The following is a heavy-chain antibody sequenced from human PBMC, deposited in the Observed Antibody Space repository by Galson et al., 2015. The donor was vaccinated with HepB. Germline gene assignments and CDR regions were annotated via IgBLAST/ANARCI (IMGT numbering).Heavy chain of an antibody. Sequence: SLRLSCAASGFTFSSYAMSWVRQAPGKGPEWVSGISGSGGSTYDADSVKGRFTISRDNSKNTLYLQMNSLRVEDTAVYYCAKVRDYYETSGHRQLFWYLDLWGRGTLDTVSS. CDR1: GFTFSSYA. V-gene: IGHV3-23*01. CDR2: ISGSGGST. D-gene: IGHD3-22*01. J-gene: IGHJ2*01. CDR3: AKVRDYYETSGHRQLFWYLDL.